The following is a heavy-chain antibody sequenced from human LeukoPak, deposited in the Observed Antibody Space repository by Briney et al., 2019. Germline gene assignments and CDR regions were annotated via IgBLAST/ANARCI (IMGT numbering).Heavy chain of an antibody. J-gene: IGHJ6*02. CDR2: INPNSGGT. CDR1: GYTFTGYY. V-gene: IGHV1-2*02. CDR3: ASFRRSYCSSTSCYEDGMDV. Sequence: ASVTVSCTASGYTFTGYYMHWVRQAPGQGLEWMGWINPNSGGTNYAQKFQGRVTMTRDTSISTAYMELSRLRSDDTAVYYCASFRRSYCSSTSCYEDGMDVWGQGTTVTVSS. D-gene: IGHD2-2*01.